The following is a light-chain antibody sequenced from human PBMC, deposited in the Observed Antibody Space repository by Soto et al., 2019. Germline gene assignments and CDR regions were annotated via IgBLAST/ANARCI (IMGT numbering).Light chain of an antibody. CDR2: XAY. CDR3: EQYGSSPPPRT. Sequence: IVMTQCPSTLSASPGERATLACRAGQHFHTNLDWDQQKPGQAPRLLFXXAYXGATGLPASFSGSGSGTAFTLTIHSLQAEDCAFYSCEQYGSSPPPRTFGQGTRLEIK. J-gene: IGKJ5*01. CDR1: QHFHTN. V-gene: IGKV3-15*01.